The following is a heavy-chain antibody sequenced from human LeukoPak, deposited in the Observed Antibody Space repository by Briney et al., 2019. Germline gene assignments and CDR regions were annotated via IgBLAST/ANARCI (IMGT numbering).Heavy chain of an antibody. J-gene: IGHJ3*02. V-gene: IGHV4-38-2*01. D-gene: IGHD3-10*01. CDR3: ARGDYGSGSLEHAFDI. Sequence: GSLRLSCVASGFTLSDHYMTWIRQAPGKGLEWIGCIYYSGSTYYNPSLKSRVTISVDTSKNQFSLKLSSVTAADTAVYYCARGDYGSGSLEHAFDIWGQGTMVTVSS. CDR1: GFTLSDHY. CDR2: IYYSGST.